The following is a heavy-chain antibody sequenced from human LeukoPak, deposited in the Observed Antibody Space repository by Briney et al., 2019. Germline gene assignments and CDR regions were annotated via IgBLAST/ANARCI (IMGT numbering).Heavy chain of an antibody. CDR3: VKGVVVMAKYPEWFGP. CDR1: NGSITSDF. Sequence: SETLSLTCSVSNGSITSDFWNCIRQPPRKRLEWSGYVHHSGVTNYNPSFNSRVTMSVDTSKNQFSLKMGSVTDADTAVYYCVKGVVVMAKYPEWFGPWGQGTVVSVSS. CDR2: VHHSGVT. V-gene: IGHV4-59*03. J-gene: IGHJ5*02. D-gene: IGHD2-21*01.